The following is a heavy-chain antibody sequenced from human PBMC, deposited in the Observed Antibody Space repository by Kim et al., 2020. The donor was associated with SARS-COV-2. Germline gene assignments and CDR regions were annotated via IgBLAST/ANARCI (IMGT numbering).Heavy chain of an antibody. CDR3: ARGRIAAAAMGY. J-gene: IGHJ4*02. Sequence: NYAQKLQGRVTMTTDTSTSTAYMELRSLRSDDTAVYYCARGRIAAAAMGYWGQGTLVTVSS. D-gene: IGHD6-13*01. V-gene: IGHV1-18*01.